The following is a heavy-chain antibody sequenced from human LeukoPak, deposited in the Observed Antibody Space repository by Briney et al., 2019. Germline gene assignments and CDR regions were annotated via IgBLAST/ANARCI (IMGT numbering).Heavy chain of an antibody. J-gene: IGHJ4*02. CDR2: IYTSGST. CDR1: GGSISSYY. D-gene: IGHD4-17*01. V-gene: IGHV4-4*07. Sequence: PSETLSLTCTVSGGSISSYYWSWIRQPAGKGLEWIGRIYTSGSTNYNPSLKSRVTMSVDTSKNQFSLKLSSVTAADTAVYYCARSNRAEGHDYGDYVFYWGQGTRFTVSS. CDR3: ARSNRAEGHDYGDYVFY.